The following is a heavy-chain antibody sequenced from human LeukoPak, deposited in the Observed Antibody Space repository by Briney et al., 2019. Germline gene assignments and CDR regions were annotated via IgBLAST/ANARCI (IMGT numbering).Heavy chain of an antibody. Sequence: PGGSLRLSCAASGFTFSSYSMNWVRQAPGKGLEWVSSISSSSSSKYHADSVKGRFTISRDNAKNSLYLQMNSLRAEDTAVYYCARGSLAVAGTGVDYWGQGTLVTVSS. CDR2: ISSSSSSK. D-gene: IGHD6-19*01. CDR3: ARGSLAVAGTGVDY. J-gene: IGHJ4*02. V-gene: IGHV3-21*01. CDR1: GFTFSSYS.